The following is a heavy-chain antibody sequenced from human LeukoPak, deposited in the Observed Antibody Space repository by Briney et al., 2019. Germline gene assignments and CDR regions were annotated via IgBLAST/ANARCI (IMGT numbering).Heavy chain of an antibody. CDR1: GFTFSSYW. V-gene: IGHV3-7*03. Sequence: GGALRLSCAASGFTFSSYWMSWVRQAPGKGLDWVANIKQDGSEKYYVDSVKGRFTISRDNAKNSLYLQMNSLRAEDTAVYYCARDAYYGPENWFDPWGQGTLVTVSS. J-gene: IGHJ5*02. CDR3: ARDAYYGPENWFDP. D-gene: IGHD3-10*01. CDR2: IKQDGSEK.